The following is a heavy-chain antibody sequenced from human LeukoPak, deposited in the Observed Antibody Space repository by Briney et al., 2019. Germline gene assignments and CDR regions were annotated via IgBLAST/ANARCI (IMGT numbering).Heavy chain of an antibody. D-gene: IGHD4-23*01. CDR3: AREGNGLLSKDFDY. Sequence: GASVKVSCKSSGFTFTDYYIHWVRQAPGQGLEWMGYIGPHSSATSSPQEFQGRVTMTRDASMSTAYMELIRLTSDDTAVYYCAREGNGLLSKDFDYWGQGTLVTVSS. CDR1: GFTFTDYY. V-gene: IGHV1-2*02. CDR2: IGPHSSAT. J-gene: IGHJ4*02.